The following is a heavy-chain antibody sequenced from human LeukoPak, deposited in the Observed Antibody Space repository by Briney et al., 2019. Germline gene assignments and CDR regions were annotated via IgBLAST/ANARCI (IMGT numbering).Heavy chain of an antibody. V-gene: IGHV3-73*01. CDR3: YYYDSSGYRGGY. Sequence: WIRQHPGKGLEWVGRIRSKANSYATEYAASVKGRFTISRDDSKNTAYLQMNSLKTEDTAMYYCYYYDSSGYRGGYWGQGTLVTVSS. D-gene: IGHD3-22*01. J-gene: IGHJ4*02. CDR2: IRSKANSYAT.